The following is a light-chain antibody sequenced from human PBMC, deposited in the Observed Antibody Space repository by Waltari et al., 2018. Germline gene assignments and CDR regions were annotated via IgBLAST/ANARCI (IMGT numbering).Light chain of an antibody. CDR3: CSFAGRNVYV. CDR2: EGH. V-gene: IGLV2-23*01. J-gene: IGLJ1*01. CDR1: GSDVGPYNL. Sequence: QSALTQPASVSGSPGQSITISCTGTGSDVGPYNLVSWYQQLPGKVPKLLIYEGHKRPLGVSARVSGSKSGNTASLTISGLQAEDEGDYYCCSFAGRNVYVFGTGTKVTVL.